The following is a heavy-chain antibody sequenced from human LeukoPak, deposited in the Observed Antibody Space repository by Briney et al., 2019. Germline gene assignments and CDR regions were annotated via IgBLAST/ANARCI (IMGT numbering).Heavy chain of an antibody. D-gene: IGHD3-9*01. V-gene: IGHV3-7*01. CDR3: ARGYLTINYYGMDV. Sequence: GGSLRLSCAASGFTFSSYWMSWVRQAPVKGLEWVANIKQDGSEKYYVDSVKGRFTISRDNAKNSLYLQMNSLRAEDTAVYYCARGYLTINYYGMDVWGQGTTVTVSS. CDR2: IKQDGSEK. J-gene: IGHJ6*02. CDR1: GFTFSSYW.